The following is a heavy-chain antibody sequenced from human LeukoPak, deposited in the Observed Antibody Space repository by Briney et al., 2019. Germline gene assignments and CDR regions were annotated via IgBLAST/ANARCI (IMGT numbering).Heavy chain of an antibody. CDR2: IYTGGST. CDR3: ARDRDSGSLGWFDP. D-gene: IGHD1-26*01. CDR1: GGSISSYY. V-gene: IGHV4-4*07. J-gene: IGHJ5*02. Sequence: SETLSLTCTVSGGSISSYYWSWIRQPAGKGLEWIGRIYTGGSTNYNPSLKSRVTMSVDTSKNQFSLKLSSVTDADTAVYYCARDRDSGSLGWFDPWGQGTLVTVSS.